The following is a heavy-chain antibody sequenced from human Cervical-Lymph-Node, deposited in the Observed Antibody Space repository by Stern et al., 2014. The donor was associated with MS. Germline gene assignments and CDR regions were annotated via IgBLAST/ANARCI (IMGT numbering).Heavy chain of an antibody. CDR1: GGTFSNYA. CDR3: ASPLTATSVPFGYYGMDV. D-gene: IGHD4-17*01. J-gene: IGHJ6*02. CDR2: TVPPFGKP. V-gene: IGHV1-69*01. Sequence: VQLVESAAEVKKPGSSVKVSCKASGGTFSNYATSWVRQAPGQGLEWMGGTVPPFGKPNYAQKFQGRVTITADESTSTAYMDLSSLRSEDTAVYYCASPLTATSVPFGYYGMDVWGQGTTVTVS.